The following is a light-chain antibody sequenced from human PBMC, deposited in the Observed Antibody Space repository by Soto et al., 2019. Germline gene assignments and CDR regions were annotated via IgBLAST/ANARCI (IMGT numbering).Light chain of an antibody. CDR1: QSISYR. CDR3: QQYNTYWT. Sequence: DIRMTQSPSTLSASVGDRVTITCRASQSISYRLAWYQQKPGKAPKVLIYDASSLESGVPSRFSGSGSGTEFTLTINSLQPDDLATYYCQQYNTYWTFGQGTKVDTK. CDR2: DAS. V-gene: IGKV1-5*01. J-gene: IGKJ1*01.